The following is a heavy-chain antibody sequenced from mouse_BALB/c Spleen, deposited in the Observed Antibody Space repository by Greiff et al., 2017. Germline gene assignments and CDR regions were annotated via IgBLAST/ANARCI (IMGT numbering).Heavy chain of an antibody. CDR1: GFTFDSFG. Sequence: EVQGVESGGGLVQPGGSRKLSCAASGFTFDSFGMHWVRQAPDKGLEWVAFISSGSSPIYYADTVKGRFTISRDDSKNTLFLQMTSLRSEDTAMYYCARRGYGGYFDYWGQGTTLTVSS. D-gene: IGHD1-2*01. V-gene: IGHV5-17*02. J-gene: IGHJ2*01. CDR3: ARRGYGGYFDY. CDR2: ISSGSSPI.